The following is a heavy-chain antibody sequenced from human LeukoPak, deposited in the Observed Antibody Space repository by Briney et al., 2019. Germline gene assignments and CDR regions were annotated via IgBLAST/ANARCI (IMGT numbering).Heavy chain of an antibody. Sequence: TSGDYLMSWFRQAPGKGLEWIGYIYFSGSSYFSPSLKSRVTISVDTSKNQFSLKLSSVTAADTALYYCARLKVDANNYFDYWGQGTLVTVSS. D-gene: IGHD1-26*01. CDR1: TSGDYL. J-gene: IGHJ4*02. V-gene: IGHV4-30-4*08. CDR2: IYFSGSS. CDR3: ARLKVDANNYFDY.